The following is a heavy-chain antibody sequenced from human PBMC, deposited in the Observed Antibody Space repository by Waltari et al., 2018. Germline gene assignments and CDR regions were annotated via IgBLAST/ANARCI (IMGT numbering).Heavy chain of an antibody. V-gene: IGHV3-7*01. J-gene: IGHJ4*02. CDR3: VRGAVDN. D-gene: IGHD2-15*01. Sequence: EVQLVESGGGLVQPGGSLRLSCAASGFTFSTHRMSWARQAPGKGLEWVANIKQDGSDKYYVDSVKGRFTISRDNAKNSLYLQMNSLRAEDSAVYHCVRGAVDNWGQGTLVTVSS. CDR1: GFTFSTHR. CDR2: IKQDGSDK.